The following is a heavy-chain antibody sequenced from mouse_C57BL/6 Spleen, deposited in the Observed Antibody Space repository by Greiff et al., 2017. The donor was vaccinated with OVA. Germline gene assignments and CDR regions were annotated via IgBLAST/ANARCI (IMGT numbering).Heavy chain of an antibody. CDR2: IYTRSGNT. Sequence: QVQLQQSGAELARPGASVKLSCKASGYTFISYGISWVKQRTGQGLEWIGDIYTRSGNTYYNEKFKGKATLTADKSSSPAYMELRSLTSEDSAVYCCAGGTDYFDYWGQGTTLTVSS. CDR3: AGGTDYFDY. J-gene: IGHJ2*01. CDR1: GYTFISYG. D-gene: IGHD3-3*01. V-gene: IGHV1-81*01.